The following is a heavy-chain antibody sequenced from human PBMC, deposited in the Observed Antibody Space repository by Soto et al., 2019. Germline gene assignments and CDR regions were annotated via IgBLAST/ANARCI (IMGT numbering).Heavy chain of an antibody. CDR1: GGSISSSSYY. CDR2: IYYSGST. J-gene: IGHJ6*02. Sequence: PSETLSLTCTVSGGSISSSSYYWGWIRQPPGKGLERIGSIYYSGSTYNNPSLKSRVTMSVDTSKNQFSLKLSSVTAADTAVYYCARDRDYYDSSGYGPAWSGMDVWGQGTTVTVSS. CDR3: ARDRDYYDSSGYGPAWSGMDV. V-gene: IGHV4-39*07. D-gene: IGHD3-22*01.